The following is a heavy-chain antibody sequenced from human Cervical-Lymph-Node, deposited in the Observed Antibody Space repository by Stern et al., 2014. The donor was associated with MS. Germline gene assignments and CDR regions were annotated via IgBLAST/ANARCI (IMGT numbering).Heavy chain of an antibody. V-gene: IGHV1-46*01. CDR1: GYTFTSHY. CDR2: INPSTGSS. D-gene: IGHD2-21*01. J-gene: IGHJ4*02. CDR3: ARDVARKYYFDS. Sequence: VQLVESGPEVKKPGDSVRVSCKASGYTFTSHYMHWVRQAPGQGLESMGLINPSTGSSIYAQRFQGRVAMTRDTSSTTVYLELSSLTSEETALYYCARDVARKYYFDSWGQGTLVTVSS.